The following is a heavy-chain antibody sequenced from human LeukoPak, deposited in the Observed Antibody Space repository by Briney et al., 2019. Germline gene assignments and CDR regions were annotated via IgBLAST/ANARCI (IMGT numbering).Heavy chain of an antibody. J-gene: IGHJ4*02. Sequence: SEALSLTCAVYGGSFSGYYWSWIRQPPGKGLEWIGEINHSGSTNYNPSLKSRVTISVDTSKNQFSLKLSSVTAADTAVYYCARGTGLLSYWGQGTLVTVSS. CDR1: GGSFSGYY. V-gene: IGHV4-34*01. D-gene: IGHD3-22*01. CDR2: INHSGST. CDR3: ARGTGLLSY.